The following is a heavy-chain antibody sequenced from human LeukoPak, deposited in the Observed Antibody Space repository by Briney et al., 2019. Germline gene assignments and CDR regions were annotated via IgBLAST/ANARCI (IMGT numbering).Heavy chain of an antibody. CDR1: GFTFSSYS. D-gene: IGHD3-9*01. CDR2: ISSSSSTI. V-gene: IGHV3-48*02. J-gene: IGHJ6*02. CDR3: ARDSPLERYFDWLCHYYGMDV. Sequence: GGSLRLSCAGSGFTFSSYSKSGVRQAPGKGLEWVSYISSSSSTIYYADSVKGRFTISRDNAKNSLYLQMNSLRDEDTAVYYCARDSPLERYFDWLCHYYGMDVWGQGTTVTVSS.